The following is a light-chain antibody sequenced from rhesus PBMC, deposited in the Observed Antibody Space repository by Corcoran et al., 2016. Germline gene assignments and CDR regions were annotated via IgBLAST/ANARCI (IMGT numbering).Light chain of an antibody. V-gene: IGLV2-11*01. J-gene: IGLJ1*01. CDR2: KVH. CDR1: ANDIGRYNY. CDR3: CSFAASDTYI. Sequence: QSTPIQSPAVSGSLGQSVTISCTGTANDIGRYNYVSWYRQQAGSTTKLMMYKVHMRPPGVSDRFSGSKSGNTASLTISGLQADDVGYYYCCSFAASDTYIFGTGTRLTVL.